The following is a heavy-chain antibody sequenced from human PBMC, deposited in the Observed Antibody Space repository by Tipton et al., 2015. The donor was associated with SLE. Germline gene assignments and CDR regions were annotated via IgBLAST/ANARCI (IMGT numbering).Heavy chain of an antibody. CDR3: ARHMRYNWNYFDN. V-gene: IGHV4-59*08. D-gene: IGHD1-20*01. J-gene: IGHJ4*02. CDR2: VHYSGST. Sequence: TLSLTCAVYGGSFSGYYWSWIRQPPGKRLEWIGYVHYSGSTNYNPSLQSRVTVSVDTSKNHFSLTLSSVTAADTAVYYCARHMRYNWNYFDNWGQGSLVIVSS. CDR1: GGSFSGYY.